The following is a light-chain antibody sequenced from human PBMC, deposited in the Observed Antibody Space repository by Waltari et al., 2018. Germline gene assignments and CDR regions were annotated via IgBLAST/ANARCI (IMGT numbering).Light chain of an antibody. CDR2: GAS. V-gene: IGKV3-20*01. Sequence: EIVLTQSPGTLSLSPGERATLSCRASQSVSSSYLAWYQQKPGQAPRLLIYGASNRATGIPDRFSGSGSGTDFTLTISRLEPEDFAVYYCHQYVSSWTFGQGTKLEIK. J-gene: IGKJ2*02. CDR3: HQYVSSWT. CDR1: QSVSSSY.